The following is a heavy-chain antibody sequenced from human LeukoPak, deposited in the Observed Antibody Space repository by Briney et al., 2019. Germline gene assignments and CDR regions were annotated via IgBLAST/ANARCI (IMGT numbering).Heavy chain of an antibody. D-gene: IGHD3-3*01. CDR3: ARAVRFLEGWGGSWFDP. Sequence: SVKVSCKASGGTFSSYAISWVRQAPGQGLEWMGGIIPIFGTANYAQKFQGRVTITTDESTSAAYMELSSLRSEDTAVYYCARAVRFLEGWGGSWFDPWGQGTLVTVSS. CDR1: GGTFSSYA. CDR2: IIPIFGTA. V-gene: IGHV1-69*05. J-gene: IGHJ5*02.